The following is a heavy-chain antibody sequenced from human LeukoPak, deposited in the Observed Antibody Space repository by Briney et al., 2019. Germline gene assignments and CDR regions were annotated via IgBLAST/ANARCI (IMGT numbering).Heavy chain of an antibody. CDR2: IIPLFGTA. Sequence: SVKVSCKASGGTFTSYAISWVRQAPGQGLEWMGGIIPLFGTANYAQKFQGRVTITADESMRTAYMERSSLRSEDTAVYYGARGFTMVREPMGWFDPWGQGTLVTVSS. CDR3: ARGFTMVREPMGWFDP. J-gene: IGHJ5*02. D-gene: IGHD3-10*01. V-gene: IGHV1-69*13. CDR1: GGTFTSYA.